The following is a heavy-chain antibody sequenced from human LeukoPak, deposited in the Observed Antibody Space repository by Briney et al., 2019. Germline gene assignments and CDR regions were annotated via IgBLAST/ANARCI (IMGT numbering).Heavy chain of an antibody. CDR2: IYYRGSN. V-gene: IGHV4-59*08. J-gene: IGHJ4*02. CDR3: ARHTRHFDY. CDR1: GGSISSYY. Sequence: SETLSLTCTVSGGSISSYYWSWIRQPPGKGLEWVGYIYYRGSNNYNPSLKRRVSISVDTSKNQFSLKLTSVPAADTAVYYCARHTRHFDYWGQGTLVTVSS.